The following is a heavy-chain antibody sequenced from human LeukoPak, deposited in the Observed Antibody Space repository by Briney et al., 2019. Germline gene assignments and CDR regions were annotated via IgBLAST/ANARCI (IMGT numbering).Heavy chain of an antibody. CDR1: GFTFSGYA. CDR2: ISGSGGST. J-gene: IGHJ5*02. CDR3: AKQSITVTTSNWFDP. Sequence: PGGSLRLSCAASGFTFSGYAMSWVRQAPGKGLEWVSAISGSGGSTYYADSVKGRFTISRDNSKNTLYLQMNSLRAEDTAVYYCAKQSITVTTSNWFDPWGQGTLVTVSS. V-gene: IGHV3-23*01. D-gene: IGHD4-17*01.